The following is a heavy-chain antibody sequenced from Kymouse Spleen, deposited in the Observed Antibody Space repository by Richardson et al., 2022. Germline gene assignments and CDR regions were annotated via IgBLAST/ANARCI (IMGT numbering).Heavy chain of an antibody. CDR3: AREITMVRGVIIYYYYYGMDV. CDR2: IWYDGSNK. V-gene: IGHV3-33*01. CDR1: GFTFSSYG. D-gene: IGHD3-10*01. J-gene: IGHJ6*02. Sequence: QVQLVESGGGVVQPGRSLRLSCAASGFTFSSYGMHWVRQAPGKGLEWVAVIWYDGSNKYYADSVKGRFTISRDNSKNTLYLQMNSLRAEDTAVYYCAREITMVRGVIIYYYYYGMDVWGQGTTVTVSS.